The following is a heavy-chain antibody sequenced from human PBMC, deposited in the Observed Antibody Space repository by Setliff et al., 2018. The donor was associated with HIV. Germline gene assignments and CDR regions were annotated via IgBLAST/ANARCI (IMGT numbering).Heavy chain of an antibody. CDR3: ARAPTGVTNAFDI. CDR2: VYATGGT. Sequence: SETLSLTCTVSGGSISSGIYYWIWIRQPAGKGLEWIGHVYATGGTNYNPSLESRLTISVDTSRNQFSLRLSSVTAADTAVYYCARAPTGVTNAFDIWGQGTMVTVSS. J-gene: IGHJ3*02. V-gene: IGHV4-61*09. D-gene: IGHD7-27*01. CDR1: GGSISSGIYY.